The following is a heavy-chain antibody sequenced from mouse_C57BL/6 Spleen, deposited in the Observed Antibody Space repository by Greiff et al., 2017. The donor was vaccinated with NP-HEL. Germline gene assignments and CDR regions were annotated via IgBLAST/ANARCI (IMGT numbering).Heavy chain of an antibody. CDR1: GFTFSSYG. V-gene: IGHV5-6*01. Sequence: EVKLMESGGDLVKPGGSLKLSCAASGFTFSSYGMSWVSQTPDKRLEWVATISSGGSYTYYPDSVKGRYTISRDNAKNTLYLQMSSLKSEDTAMYYCARHEKDYDYWGQGTTLTVSS. J-gene: IGHJ2*01. CDR3: ARHEKDYDY. D-gene: IGHD2-4*01. CDR2: ISSGGSYT.